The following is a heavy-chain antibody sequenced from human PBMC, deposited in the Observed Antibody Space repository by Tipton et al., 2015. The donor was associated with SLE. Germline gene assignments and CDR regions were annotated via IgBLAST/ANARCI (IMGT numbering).Heavy chain of an antibody. CDR1: GVSISGSSYY. D-gene: IGHD5-18*01. V-gene: IGHV4-39*02. CDR3: ARRQLCLD. Sequence: TLSLTCTVSGVSISGSSYYWGWIRQPPGKGPEWIGRITNSGNTYYTPSFQSRVTMSVDTSKNHFSLKLSSVTAADTAVYYCARRQLCLDWGQGTLVTVSS. CDR2: ITNSGNT. J-gene: IGHJ4*02.